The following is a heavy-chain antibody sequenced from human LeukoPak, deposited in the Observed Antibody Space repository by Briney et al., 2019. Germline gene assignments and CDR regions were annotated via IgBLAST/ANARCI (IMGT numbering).Heavy chain of an antibody. CDR2: ILNDGSAT. CDR3: AREVDGAHNWYLDL. J-gene: IGHJ2*01. D-gene: IGHD4/OR15-4a*01. V-gene: IGHV3-74*01. Sequence: PGGSLRLSCAASGFTFSDYWMHWVRQVPGKGLVWVARILNDGSATTYADFVKGRFTISRDNAKNTLYLQMNSLRVEDTAVYYCAREVDGAHNWYLDLWGRGTLVPVSS. CDR1: GFTFSDYW.